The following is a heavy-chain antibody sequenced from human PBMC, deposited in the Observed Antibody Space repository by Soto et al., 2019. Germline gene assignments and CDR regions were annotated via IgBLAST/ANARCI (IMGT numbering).Heavy chain of an antibody. J-gene: IGHJ5*02. Sequence: GGSLRLSCAASGFTFSSYSMNWVRQAPGKGLEGVSSISSSSSYIYYADSVKGRFTISRDNAKNSLYLQMNSLRAEDAAVYSSARYDDGSGSYSDWFAPWGQGTLLTVSS. CDR3: ARYDDGSGSYSDWFAP. D-gene: IGHD3-10*01. CDR1: GFTFSSYS. V-gene: IGHV3-21*01. CDR2: ISSSSSYI.